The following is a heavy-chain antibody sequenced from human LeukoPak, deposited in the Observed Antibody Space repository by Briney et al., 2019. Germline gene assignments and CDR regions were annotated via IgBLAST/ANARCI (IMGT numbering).Heavy chain of an antibody. V-gene: IGHV4-34*01. J-gene: IGHJ6*02. D-gene: IGHD2-15*01. CDR2: INHSGST. CDR1: GGSFSGYY. CDR3: ARDTVVVAATLPLYYYYYGMDV. Sequence: SETLSLTCAVYGGSFSGYYWSWIRQPPGKGLEWIGEINHSGSTNYNPSLKSRVTISVDTSKNQFSLKLSSVTAADTAVYYCARDTVVVAATLPLYYYYYGMDVWGQGTTVTVSS.